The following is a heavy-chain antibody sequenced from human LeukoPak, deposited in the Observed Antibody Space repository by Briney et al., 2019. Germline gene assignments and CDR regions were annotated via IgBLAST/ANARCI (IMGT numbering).Heavy chain of an antibody. V-gene: IGHV3-53*01. CDR3: ARRAGAYSHPYDY. J-gene: IGHJ4*02. CDR2: IYSDNT. D-gene: IGHD4/OR15-4a*01. CDR1: GFTVSTNS. Sequence: PGGSLRLSCPVSGFTVSTNSMSWVRQAPGKGLEWVSFIYSDNTHYSDSVKGRFTISRDNSKNTLYLQMNSLRAEDTAVYYCARRAGAYSHPYDYWGQGTLATVSS.